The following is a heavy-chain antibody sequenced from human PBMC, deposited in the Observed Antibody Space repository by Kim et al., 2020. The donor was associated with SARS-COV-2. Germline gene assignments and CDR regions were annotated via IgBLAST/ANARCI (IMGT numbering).Heavy chain of an antibody. Sequence: NPSLESRVTISVDTAKNQFSLKLRSVTAADTAVYHCAGEYTSGWSYYFDYWGQGTLVTVSS. J-gene: IGHJ4*02. V-gene: IGHV4-39*07. D-gene: IGHD6-19*01. CDR3: AGEYTSGWSYYFDY.